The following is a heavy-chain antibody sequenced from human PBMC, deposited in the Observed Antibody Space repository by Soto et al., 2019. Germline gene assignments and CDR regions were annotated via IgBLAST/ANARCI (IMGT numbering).Heavy chain of an antibody. CDR1: GGSISSYY. CDR3: ARMMFPSYSYGYYYYYGMDV. J-gene: IGHJ6*02. CDR2: IYYSGST. V-gene: IGHV4-59*01. Sequence: SETLSLTCTVSGGSISSYYWSWIRQPPGKXLEWIGYIYYSGSTNYNPSLKSRVTISVDTSKNQFSLKLSSVTAADTAVYYCARMMFPSYSYGYYYYYGMDVWGQGTTVTVSS. D-gene: IGHD5-18*01.